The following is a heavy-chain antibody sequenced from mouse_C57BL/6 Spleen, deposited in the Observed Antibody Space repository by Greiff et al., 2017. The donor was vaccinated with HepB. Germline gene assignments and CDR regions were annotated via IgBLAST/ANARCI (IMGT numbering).Heavy chain of an antibody. CDR2: ISSSGST. J-gene: IGHJ2*01. D-gene: IGHD2-1*01. V-gene: IGHV3-4*01. CDR1: GYSITNGNLW. Sequence: EVKLLESGPALVKPSQSVSLTCTASGYSITNGNLWWEWIRQVPGSKLEWIGYISSSGSTDSNPSLNSQISITRDTSKNQLFLQLNIVTTEDVATYYCARTVYYGNFDYWGQGTTLTVSS. CDR3: ARTVYYGNFDY.